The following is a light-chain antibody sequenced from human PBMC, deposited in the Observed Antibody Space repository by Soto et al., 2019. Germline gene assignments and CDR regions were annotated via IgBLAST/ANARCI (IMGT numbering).Light chain of an antibody. CDR2: SNN. J-gene: IGLJ3*02. Sequence: QSVLTQPPSASGTPGQRVTISCSGSSSNIGSNTVKWYQQLPGTAPKLLIYSNNQLPSGVPDRFSGSKSGTSASLAISGLQYEDEADYYCAAWDDSLNGHSVFGGGTKLTVL. CDR3: AAWDDSLNGHSV. V-gene: IGLV1-44*01. CDR1: SSNIGSNT.